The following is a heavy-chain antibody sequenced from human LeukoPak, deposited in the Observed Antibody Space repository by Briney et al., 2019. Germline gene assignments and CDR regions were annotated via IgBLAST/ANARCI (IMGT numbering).Heavy chain of an antibody. J-gene: IGHJ3*01. CDR3: ARERCVVGASGAFDV. D-gene: IGHD1-26*01. CDR1: GFTFSTYA. V-gene: IGHV3-30*04. CDR2: ISQNGNEK. Sequence: AGGSLRLSCAASGFTFSTYAMHWVRQAPGKGLEWVAVISQNGNEKYYTDSVKGRFTISRDNSMSTLYLQMNTLRGEDTAIYYCARERCVVGASGAFDVWGQGTMATVSS.